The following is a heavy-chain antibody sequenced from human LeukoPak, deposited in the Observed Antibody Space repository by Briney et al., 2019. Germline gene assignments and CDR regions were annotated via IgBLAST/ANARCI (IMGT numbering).Heavy chain of an antibody. V-gene: IGHV1-2*02. D-gene: IGHD3-10*01. J-gene: IGHJ4*02. CDR3: ARGSVYGSGSWVVY. Sequence: ASVKVSCKASGYTFTGYYMHWVRQAPGQGLEWMGWINPNSGGTNYAQKFQGRVTMTGDTSISTAYMELSRLRSDDTAVYYCARGSVYGSGSWVVYWGQGTLVTVSS. CDR1: GYTFTGYY. CDR2: INPNSGGT.